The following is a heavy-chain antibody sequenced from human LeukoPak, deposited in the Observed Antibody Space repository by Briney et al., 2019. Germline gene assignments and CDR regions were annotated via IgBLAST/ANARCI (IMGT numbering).Heavy chain of an antibody. J-gene: IGHJ4*02. CDR2: INPNSGGT. V-gene: IGHV1-2*02. Sequence: ASVKVSCKASGYIFTDYFMHWVRQAPGQGIEWMGWINPNSGGTNYAQKFQDRVTMTRDTSISTVYMELSRLRSDDTAIYYCARGYCSGGSCYFFDYWGQGTLVTVSS. D-gene: IGHD2-15*01. CDR3: ARGYCSGGSCYFFDY. CDR1: GYIFTDYF.